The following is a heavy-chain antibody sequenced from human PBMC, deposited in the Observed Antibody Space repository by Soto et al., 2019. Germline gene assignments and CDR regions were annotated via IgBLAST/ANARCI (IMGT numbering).Heavy chain of an antibody. Sequence: GGSLRLSCAASGFTFSSYAMNWVRQTQEKGLEWVANIHGDGGKIYYVDSVKGRFTISRDNAKRSLYLQMNSLRAEDTAVYYCARDFYGGYTYGPGDYWGQGALVTVSS. D-gene: IGHD5-18*01. CDR1: GFTFSSYA. CDR2: IHGDGGKI. J-gene: IGHJ4*02. V-gene: IGHV3-7*01. CDR3: ARDFYGGYTYGPGDY.